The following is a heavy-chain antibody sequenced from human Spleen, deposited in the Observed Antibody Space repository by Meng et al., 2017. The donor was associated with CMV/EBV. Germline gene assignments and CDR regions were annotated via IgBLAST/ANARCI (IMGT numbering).Heavy chain of an antibody. CDR1: GFTFSSYA. CDR2: ISGSGGST. CDR3: AKLRKGDSSGYYYADAFDI. D-gene: IGHD3-22*01. V-gene: IGHV3-23*01. J-gene: IGHJ3*02. Sequence: GESLKISCAASGFTFSSYAMSWVRQASGKGLEWVSAISGSGGSTYYADSVKGRFTISRDNSKNTPYLQMNSLRAEDTAVYYCAKLRKGDSSGYYYADAFDIWGQGTMVTVSS.